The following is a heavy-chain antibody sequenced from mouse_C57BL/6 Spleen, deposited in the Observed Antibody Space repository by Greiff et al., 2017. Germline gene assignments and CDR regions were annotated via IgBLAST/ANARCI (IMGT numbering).Heavy chain of an antibody. V-gene: IGHV1-52*01. CDR1: GYTFTSYW. Sequence: VQLQQPGAELVRPGSSVKLSCKASGYTFTSYWMHWVKQRPIQGLEWIGNIDPSDSATHYNQKFKDKATLTVDKYSSTAYMHTSSLTSENSAVSYGARSFCKGYYDYAMDYWGQGTSVTVSS. CDR3: ARSFCKGYYDYAMDY. J-gene: IGHJ4*01. CDR2: IDPSDSAT. D-gene: IGHD2-3*01.